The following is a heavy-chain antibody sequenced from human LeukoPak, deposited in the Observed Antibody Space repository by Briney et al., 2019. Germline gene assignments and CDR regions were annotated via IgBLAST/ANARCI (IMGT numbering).Heavy chain of an antibody. J-gene: IGHJ3*02. CDR1: GFTFSTYW. CDR3: ARDRMVRYAFDI. D-gene: IGHD3-10*01. Sequence: GGSLRLSCAASGFTFSTYWMTWVRQVPGKGLEWVGNIKGDGSERYYLDSVKGRFTISRDNSKNTLYLQMNSLRAEDTAVYYCARDRMVRYAFDIWGRGTLVTVSS. V-gene: IGHV3-7*03. CDR2: IKGDGSER.